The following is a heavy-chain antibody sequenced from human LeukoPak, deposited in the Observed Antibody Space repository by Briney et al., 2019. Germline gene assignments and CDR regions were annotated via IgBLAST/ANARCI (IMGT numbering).Heavy chain of an antibody. CDR3: ARDLLGFATTSLAD. D-gene: IGHD4-11*01. J-gene: IGHJ4*02. Sequence: GASVRVSCKASGYTFTNYYIHWVRQAPGQGLEWMGWINPNGGYTNYAQKIEGRVTMTRDTSITTAYMEVRGLRSDDTAVYYCARDLLGFATTSLADWGQGSLVTVSS. CDR1: GYTFTNYY. V-gene: IGHV1-2*02. CDR2: INPNGGYT.